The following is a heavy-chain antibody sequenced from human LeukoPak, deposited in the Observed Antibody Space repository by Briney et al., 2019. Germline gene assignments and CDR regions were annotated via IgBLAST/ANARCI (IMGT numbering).Heavy chain of an antibody. D-gene: IGHD3-10*01. CDR2: ISSSSTYM. CDR1: GFTFSDYS. J-gene: IGHJ5*02. V-gene: IGHV3-21*01. CDR3: ARRNLRSGSSPGFDP. Sequence: PGGALRLSCAASGFTFSDYSMNWVRQAPGEGLEWVSSISSSSTYMYYADSVKGRFTISRDNAKNSLYLQMNSLRAEDTAVYYCARRNLRSGSSPGFDPWGQGTLVTVSS.